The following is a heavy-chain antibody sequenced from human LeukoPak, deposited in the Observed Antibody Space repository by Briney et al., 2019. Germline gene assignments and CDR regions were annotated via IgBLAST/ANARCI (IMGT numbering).Heavy chain of an antibody. V-gene: IGHV3-74*01. D-gene: IGHD3-22*01. Sequence: QPGGSLRLSCAASGFTFSTYWMHWVRQAPGKGLVWVSRIKSDGSTNHADSVKGRFTISRDNAKNTVSLQMNSLRPEDTGVYYCARAPSEIGGYYPEYFRHWGQGTLVTVSS. CDR1: GFTFSTYW. J-gene: IGHJ1*01. CDR2: IKSDGST. CDR3: ARAPSEIGGYYPEYFRH.